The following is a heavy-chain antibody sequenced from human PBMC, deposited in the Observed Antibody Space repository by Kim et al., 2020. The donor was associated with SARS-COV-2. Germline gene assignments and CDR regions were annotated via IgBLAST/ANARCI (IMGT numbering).Heavy chain of an antibody. D-gene: IGHD3-10*01. Sequence: GGSLRLSCAASGFTFSSYAMSWVRQAPGKGLEWVSAISGSGGSTYYADSVKGRFTISRDNSKNTLYLQMNSLRAEDTAVYYCARPMVRGVIITNYYYYGMDVWGQGTTVTVSS. CDR2: ISGSGGST. CDR1: GFTFSSYA. V-gene: IGHV3-23*01. J-gene: IGHJ6*02. CDR3: ARPMVRGVIITNYYYYGMDV.